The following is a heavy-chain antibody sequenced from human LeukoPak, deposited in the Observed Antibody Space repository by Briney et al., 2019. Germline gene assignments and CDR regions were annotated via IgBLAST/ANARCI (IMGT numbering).Heavy chain of an antibody. J-gene: IGHJ4*02. CDR3: ARSLPYGTTWYGRSDF. CDR1: GFTMSNYG. D-gene: IGHD6-13*01. V-gene: IGHV3-7*03. CDR2: IRQDGDTK. Sequence: PGGSLRLSCAASGFTMSNYGVSWVRQAPGKGLEWVANIRQDGDTKYYVDSVKGRFTISRDNAMNSLYLQMNSLRAEDTAIYYCARSLPYGTTWYGRSDFWGQGTLVTVSS.